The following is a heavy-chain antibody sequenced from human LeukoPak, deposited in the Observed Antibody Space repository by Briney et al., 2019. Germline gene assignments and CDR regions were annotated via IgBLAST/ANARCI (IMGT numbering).Heavy chain of an antibody. D-gene: IGHD5-24*01. CDR2: IRYDGSNK. V-gene: IGHV3-30*02. CDR3: ARIEMATIHTVDY. J-gene: IGHJ4*02. CDR1: GFTFSSYG. Sequence: GGSLRLSCAASGFTFSSYGMHWVRQGPGKGLEWVAFIRYDGSNKYYGDSVKGRFSISRDNSKNTLYLQMNSLRAEDTAVYYCARIEMATIHTVDYWGQGTLVTVSS.